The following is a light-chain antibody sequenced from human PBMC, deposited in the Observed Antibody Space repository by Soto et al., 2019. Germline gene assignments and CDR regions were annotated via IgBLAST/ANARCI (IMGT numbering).Light chain of an antibody. V-gene: IGKV3-11*01. CDR1: HSVRGY. CDR2: DAS. CDR3: QQRSNWPES. J-gene: IGKJ1*01. Sequence: DMVLTHSPASLSFSPRERATLCFRAGHSVRGYLALYKQKPGQAPRVLMYDASNRASGIPARFSGSGSGTDYTLTISSLEPEDFAIYYCQQRSNWPESFGQGTKVDI.